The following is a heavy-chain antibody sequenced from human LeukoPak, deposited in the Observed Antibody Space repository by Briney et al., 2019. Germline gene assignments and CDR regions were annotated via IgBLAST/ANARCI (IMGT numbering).Heavy chain of an antibody. Sequence: GGSLRLSCAASGFTFSSYAMHWVRQAPGKGLEYVSAISSNGGSTYYANSVKGRFTISRDNSKNTLYLQRGSLRAEDMAVYYCARRLYDSSGYYHFDYWGQGTLVTVSS. V-gene: IGHV3-64*01. CDR2: ISSNGGST. CDR3: ARRLYDSSGYYHFDY. J-gene: IGHJ4*02. D-gene: IGHD3-22*01. CDR1: GFTFSSYA.